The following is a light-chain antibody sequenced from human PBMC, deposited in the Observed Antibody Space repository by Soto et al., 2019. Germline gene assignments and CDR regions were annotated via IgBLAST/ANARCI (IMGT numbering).Light chain of an antibody. V-gene: IGKV1-33*01. CDR2: EAS. J-gene: IGKJ4*01. CDR1: QDITNY. CDR3: HQYVNLPLT. Sequence: DIQMTQTPSSLSASVGDRVTITCQASQDITNYLNWYQHKPGKAPKLLIYEASSLETGVPSRFSGGGSETHFTFTFSSLQPEDFATYYWHQYVNLPLTFGVGTKVEVK.